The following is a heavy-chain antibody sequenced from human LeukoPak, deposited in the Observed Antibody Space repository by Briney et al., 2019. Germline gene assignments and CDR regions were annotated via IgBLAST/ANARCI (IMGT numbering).Heavy chain of an antibody. CDR3: ARDTRDWTGFDY. Sequence: GGSLRLSCAASGFTFRSYWMHWVRLPPGKGLVWVSRIKSDGSSTSYADFVKGRFTISRDNAKNTLYLQMNSLRAEDTAVYYCARDTRDWTGFDYWGQGTLVTVSS. CDR1: GFTFRSYW. D-gene: IGHD1-1*01. J-gene: IGHJ4*02. CDR2: IKSDGSST. V-gene: IGHV3-74*01.